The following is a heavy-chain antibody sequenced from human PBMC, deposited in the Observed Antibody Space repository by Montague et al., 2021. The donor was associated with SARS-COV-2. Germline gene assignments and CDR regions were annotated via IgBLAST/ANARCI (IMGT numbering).Heavy chain of an antibody. CDR1: GSSVSSSSYY. CDR3: ARHITGSGNAFDI. D-gene: IGHD3-10*01. V-gene: IGHV4-39*01. Sequence: SETLSLTCTVSGSSVSSSSYYWGCSRHAPGTGLEWIGSNYYTGSTYSNPSLKSRVTTSADTSKNQFSLKLSSVTAADTAVYYCARHITGSGNAFDIWGQGTMVTVSS. J-gene: IGHJ3*02. CDR2: NYYTGST.